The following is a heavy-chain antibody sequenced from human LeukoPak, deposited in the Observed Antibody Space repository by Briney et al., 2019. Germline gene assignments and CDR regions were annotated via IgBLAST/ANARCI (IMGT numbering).Heavy chain of an antibody. Sequence: PSETLSLTCTVPGGSISSYYWSWIRQPPGKGLEWIGYIYYSGSTNYNPSLKSRVTISVDTSKNQFSLKLSAVTAADTAVYYCARGGTSAYYYYGMDVWGQGTTVTVSS. V-gene: IGHV4-59*12. CDR3: ARGGTSAYYYYGMDV. J-gene: IGHJ6*02. CDR1: GGSISSYY. D-gene: IGHD1-1*01. CDR2: IYYSGST.